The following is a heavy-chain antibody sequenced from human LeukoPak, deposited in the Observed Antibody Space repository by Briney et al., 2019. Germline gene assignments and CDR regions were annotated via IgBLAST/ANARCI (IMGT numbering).Heavy chain of an antibody. CDR2: INHSGST. V-gene: IGHV4-34*01. D-gene: IGHD6-13*01. CDR1: GGSFSGCY. J-gene: IGHJ4*02. CDR3: ARGKGAAAGTG. Sequence: PSGTLSLTCAVYGGSFSGCYWSWIRQPPGKGLEWIGEINHSGSTNYNPSLKSRVTISVDTSKNQFSLKLSSVTAADTAVYYCARGKGAAAGTGWGQGTLVTVSS.